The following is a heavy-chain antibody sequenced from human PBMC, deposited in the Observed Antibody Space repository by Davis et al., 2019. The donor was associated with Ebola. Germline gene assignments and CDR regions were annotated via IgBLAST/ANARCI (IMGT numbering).Heavy chain of an antibody. V-gene: IGHV1-46*01. CDR2: INPSGDDT. D-gene: IGHD3-22*01. J-gene: IGHJ4*02. Sequence: ASVKVSCKASGYTFVSHYMHWVRQAPGQGLEWMGRINPSGDDTIYAQKFQGRVTMFSDTSTTAYMELSSLRSEDTAVYYCARASHYDRDYWGQGTLVTVSS. CDR1: GYTFVSHY. CDR3: ARASHYDRDY.